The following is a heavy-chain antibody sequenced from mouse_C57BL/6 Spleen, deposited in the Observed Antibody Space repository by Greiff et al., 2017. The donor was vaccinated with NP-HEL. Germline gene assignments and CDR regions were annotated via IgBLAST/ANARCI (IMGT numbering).Heavy chain of an antibody. Sequence: QVTLKESGPGILQSSQTLSLTCSFSGFSLSTSGMGVSWIRQPSGKGLEWLAHIYWDDDKRYNPSLKSRLTISKDTSRNQVFLKITSVDTADTATYYCARTEGYYGSSYYFDYWGQGTTLTVSS. J-gene: IGHJ2*01. D-gene: IGHD1-1*01. CDR3: ARTEGYYGSSYYFDY. V-gene: IGHV8-12*01. CDR1: GFSLSTSGMG. CDR2: IYWDDDK.